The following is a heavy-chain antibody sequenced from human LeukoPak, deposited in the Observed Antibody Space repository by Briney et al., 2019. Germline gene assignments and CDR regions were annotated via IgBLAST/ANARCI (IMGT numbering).Heavy chain of an antibody. V-gene: IGHV4-34*01. CDR2: INHSGST. CDR1: GGSLSGYY. Sequence: PSETLSLTCAVYGGSLSGYYWSLIRQPPGKGLEWIGEINHSGSTNYNPSLKSRVTISIDTSKNQFSLKLSSVTAADTAVYYCARGDPYYHGSGSYSPYYFDYWGHGTLVTVSS. D-gene: IGHD3-10*01. CDR3: ARGDPYYHGSGSYSPYYFDY. J-gene: IGHJ4*01.